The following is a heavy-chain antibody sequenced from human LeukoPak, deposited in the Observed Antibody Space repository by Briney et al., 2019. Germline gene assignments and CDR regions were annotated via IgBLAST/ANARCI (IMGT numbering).Heavy chain of an antibody. CDR1: GGSFSGYY. D-gene: IGHD3-22*01. Sequence: SETLSLTCAVYGGSFSGYYWSWVRQPPGKGLEWIGEIYHSGSTNYNPSLKSRVTISVDKSKNQFSLKLSSVTAADTAVYYCARDINSGDSSGYFDYWGQGTLVTVSS. J-gene: IGHJ4*02. CDR3: ARDINSGDSSGYFDY. CDR2: IYHSGST. V-gene: IGHV4-34*01.